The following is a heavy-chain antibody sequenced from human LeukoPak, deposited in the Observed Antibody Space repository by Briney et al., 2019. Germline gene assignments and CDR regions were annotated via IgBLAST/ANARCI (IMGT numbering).Heavy chain of an antibody. CDR3: ARNASSGFFND. CDR2: IHHRGNRFETGST. CDR1: GFFITNNNY. D-gene: IGHD6-19*01. J-gene: IGHJ1*01. V-gene: IGHV4-38-2*02. Sequence: SETLSLTCTVSGFFITNNNYWGWIRQSPGKGLEWMGSIHHRGNRFETGSTHYNPSFRGRISVSADPSNNQFSLTLRSVTAADTGVYFCARNASSGFFNDWSQGTLVTVSS.